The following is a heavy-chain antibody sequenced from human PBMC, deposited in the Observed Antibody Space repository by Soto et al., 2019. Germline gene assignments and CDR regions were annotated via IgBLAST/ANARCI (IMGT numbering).Heavy chain of an antibody. D-gene: IGHD2-15*01. J-gene: IGHJ4*02. CDR3: ARPGAGTPCSRGGCYPDY. Sequence: VESLKISCNGSGYSFTNDWSGWVRQMPWKGLEWMGIFYPDDSDTKYSPSFQGQVTFSADKSITTAYLQWSSLKASDTAIYYCARPGAGTPCSRGGCYPDYWGQGTQVTVSS. CDR2: FYPDDSDT. V-gene: IGHV5-51*01. CDR1: GYSFTNDW.